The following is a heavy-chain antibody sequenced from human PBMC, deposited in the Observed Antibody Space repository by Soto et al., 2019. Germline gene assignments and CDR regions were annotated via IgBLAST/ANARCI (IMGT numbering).Heavy chain of an antibody. CDR3: AKSWGLWFGESCNWFDP. D-gene: IGHD3-10*01. CDR1: GFTFSSYA. Sequence: GGSLRLSCAASGFTFSSYATSWVRQAPGKGLEWVSAISGSGGSTYYADSVKGRFTMSRDNSKNTLYLQMSSLRAEDTAVYYCAKSWGLWFGESCNWFDPWGQGTLVTVSS. CDR2: ISGSGGST. J-gene: IGHJ5*02. V-gene: IGHV3-23*01.